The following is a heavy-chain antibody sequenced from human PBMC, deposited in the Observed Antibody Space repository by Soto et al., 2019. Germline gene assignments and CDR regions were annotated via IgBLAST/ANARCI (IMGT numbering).Heavy chain of an antibody. D-gene: IGHD6-13*01. CDR3: ARSKGIEEAGHHDAFDI. Sequence: SETLSLTCSVSGGSISSSSYYWGWIRQPPGKGLEWIGSIYYSGSIYYNPSLKSRVTISVDTSKNQFSLKLSSVTAADTAVYYCARSKGIEEAGHHDAFDIWGQGTMVT. J-gene: IGHJ3*02. CDR1: GGSISSSSYY. V-gene: IGHV4-39*01. CDR2: IYYSGSI.